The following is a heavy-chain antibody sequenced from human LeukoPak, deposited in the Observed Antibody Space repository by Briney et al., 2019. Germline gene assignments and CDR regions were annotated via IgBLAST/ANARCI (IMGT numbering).Heavy chain of an antibody. CDR3: ARIAVTGMWYFDY. CDR1: GFIFSSYE. V-gene: IGHV3-48*03. CDR2: ISSSGSIT. Sequence: GGSLRLSCAASGFIFSSYEMKWVRQAPGKGLEGVSYISSSGSITYYADSVKGRFTTSRDNAKKSLHLQMNSLRAEDTAVYYCARIAVTGMWYFDYWGQGTQVIVSS. J-gene: IGHJ4*02. D-gene: IGHD6-19*01.